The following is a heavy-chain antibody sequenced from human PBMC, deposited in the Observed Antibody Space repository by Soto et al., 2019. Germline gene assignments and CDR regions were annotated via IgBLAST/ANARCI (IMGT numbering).Heavy chain of an antibody. CDR2: INHSGST. Sequence: SETLSLTCAVYGGSFSGYYWSWIRQPPGKGLEWIGEINHSGSTNYNPSLKSRVTISVDTSKNQFSLKLSSVAAADTAVYYCARGGYYDFWSGYLRPLRYWGQGTLVTVSS. D-gene: IGHD3-3*01. J-gene: IGHJ4*02. CDR3: ARGGYYDFWSGYLRPLRY. CDR1: GGSFSGYY. V-gene: IGHV4-34*01.